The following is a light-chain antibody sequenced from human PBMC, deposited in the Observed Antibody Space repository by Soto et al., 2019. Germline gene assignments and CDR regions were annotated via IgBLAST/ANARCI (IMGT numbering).Light chain of an antibody. CDR3: QPRSNWPT. CDR2: DAS. J-gene: IGKJ4*01. CDR1: QSISRY. V-gene: IGKV3-11*01. Sequence: EIVLTQSPATLSLSPGERATLSCRASQSISRYLAWYQQKPGQAPRLLIYDASHRATGIPARFSGSGSGTDFPLTISSLEPEDFTVYYCQPRSNWPTFGGGTNVEIK.